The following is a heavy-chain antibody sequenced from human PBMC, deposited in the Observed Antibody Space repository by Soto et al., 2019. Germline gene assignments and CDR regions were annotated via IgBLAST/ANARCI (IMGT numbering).Heavy chain of an antibody. CDR3: TTNPRVEQQRKTRYYYYGMDV. J-gene: IGHJ6*02. CDR1: GFTFSNAW. Sequence: GGSLRLSCAASGFTFSNAWMSWVRPAPGKGLEWFGRIKSKSDGGTADYAAPVKGRFTISRDDSKNTLYLQMNSLKTEDTAVYYCTTNPRVEQQRKTRYYYYGMDVWGQGTTVTVSS. CDR2: IKSKSDGGTA. D-gene: IGHD6-13*01. V-gene: IGHV3-15*01.